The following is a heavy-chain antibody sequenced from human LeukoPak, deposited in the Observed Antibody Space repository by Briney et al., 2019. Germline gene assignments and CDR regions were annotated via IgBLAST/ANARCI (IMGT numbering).Heavy chain of an antibody. D-gene: IGHD5-18*01. V-gene: IGHV3-7*01. CDR3: ARDLGYSYGYYFDY. Sequence: SSSSYYWGWVRQAPGKGLEWVANIKQDGSEKYYVDSVKGRFTISRDNAKNSLYLQMNSLRAEDTAVYYCARDLGYSYGYYFDYWGQGTLVTVSS. CDR2: IKQDGSEK. CDR1: SSSSYY. J-gene: IGHJ4*02.